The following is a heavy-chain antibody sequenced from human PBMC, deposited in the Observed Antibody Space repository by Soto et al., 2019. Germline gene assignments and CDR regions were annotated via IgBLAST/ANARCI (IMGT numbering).Heavy chain of an antibody. CDR1: GGTFSSYT. J-gene: IGHJ4*02. CDR3: ARARALRCFVQNYFDY. Sequence: QVQLVQSGAEVKKPGSSVKVSCKASGGTFSSYTISWVRQAPGQGLEWMGRIIPILGIANYAQKFQGRVTITADKYTSTAYMELSSLRSEDTAGYYCARARALRCFVQNYFDYWGQGTLVTVSS. D-gene: IGHD3-9*01. V-gene: IGHV1-69*02. CDR2: IIPILGIA.